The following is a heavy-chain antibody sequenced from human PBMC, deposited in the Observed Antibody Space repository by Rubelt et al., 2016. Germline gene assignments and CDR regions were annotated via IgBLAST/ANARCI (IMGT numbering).Heavy chain of an antibody. J-gene: IGHJ5*02. CDR3: ASMYSSSWYRGWFDP. CDR2: ISAYNGNT. V-gene: IGHV1-18*01. D-gene: IGHD6-13*01. Sequence: QVQLVQSGAEVKKPGASVKVSCKASGYTFTSYGISWVRQAPGQGLEWMGWISAYNGNTNYAQKIQGRVTMTTDNSTSTAYMELRSLRSDDTAVYYCASMYSSSWYRGWFDPWGQGTLVTVSS. CDR1: GYTFTSYG.